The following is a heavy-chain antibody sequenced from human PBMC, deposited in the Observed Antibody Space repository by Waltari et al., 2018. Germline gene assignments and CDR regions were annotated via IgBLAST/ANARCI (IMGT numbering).Heavy chain of an antibody. CDR1: GFTFSSYA. CDR3: AKVDSSSWYNPVGY. CDR2: ISGSGGST. V-gene: IGHV3-23*01. Sequence: EVQLLESGGGLVQPGGSLRLSCAASGFTFSSYAMIWVRQAPGKGLEWVSAISGSGGSTYYADSVKGRFTISRDNSKNTLYLQMNSLRAEDTAVYYCAKVDSSSWYNPVGYWGQGTLVTVSS. D-gene: IGHD6-13*01. J-gene: IGHJ4*02.